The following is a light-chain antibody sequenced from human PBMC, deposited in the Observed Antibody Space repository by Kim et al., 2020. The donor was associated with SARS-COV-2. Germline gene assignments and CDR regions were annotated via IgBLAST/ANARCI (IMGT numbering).Light chain of an antibody. CDR3: QQYDRSPIT. J-gene: IGKJ5*01. CDR2: GAS. Sequence: SPGERGTLSCRASQSVTNNYLAWYQKKVGQAPRLLIYGASSRATGIPDMFSGSGSGTDFTLTISRLEPEDFAVYYCQQYDRSPITFGQGTRLEIK. CDR1: QSVTNNY. V-gene: IGKV3-20*01.